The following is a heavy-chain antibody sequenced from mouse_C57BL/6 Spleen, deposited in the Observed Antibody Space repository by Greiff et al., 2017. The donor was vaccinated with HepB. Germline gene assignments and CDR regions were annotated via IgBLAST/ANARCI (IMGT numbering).Heavy chain of an antibody. V-gene: IGHV1-69*01. J-gene: IGHJ2*01. CDR3: ATYYGSFDY. Sequence: VQLQQPGAELVMPGASVKLSCKASGYTFTSYWMHWVKQRPGQGLEWIGEIDPSDSYTNYNQKFKGKSTLTVDKSSSTAYMQLSSLTSEDSAVYYCATYYGSFDYWGQGTTLTVSS. D-gene: IGHD1-1*01. CDR1: GYTFTSYW. CDR2: IDPSDSYT.